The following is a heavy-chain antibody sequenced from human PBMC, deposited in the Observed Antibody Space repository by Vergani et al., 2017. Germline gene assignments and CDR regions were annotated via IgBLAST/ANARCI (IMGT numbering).Heavy chain of an antibody. J-gene: IGHJ4*02. CDR2: INPSGGST. CDR1: GYTFTSYY. V-gene: IGHV1-46*01. D-gene: IGHD6-19*01. CDR3: ARLAVAGTWYFDY. Sequence: QVQLVQSGAEVKKPGASVKVSCKASGYTFTSYYMHWVRQAPGQGLEWMGIINPSGGSTSYAQEFQGRVTMTRDTSTSTVYMELSSLRSEDTAVYYWARLAVAGTWYFDYWGQGTLVTVSS.